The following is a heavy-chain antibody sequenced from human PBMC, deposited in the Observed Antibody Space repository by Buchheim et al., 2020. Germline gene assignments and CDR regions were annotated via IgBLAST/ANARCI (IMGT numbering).Heavy chain of an antibody. CDR2: IYHSGST. J-gene: IGHJ6*02. D-gene: IGHD2-2*01. Sequence: QVQLQESGPGLVKPSGTLSLTCAVSGGSISSSNWWSWVRQPPGKGLEWIGEIYHSGSTNYNPSLKSRVTISVDKSKNQFSLELSSVTAADTAVYYCARDIGYCSSTSCYDSYYYYGMDVWGQGTT. CDR1: GGSISSSNW. V-gene: IGHV4-4*02. CDR3: ARDIGYCSSTSCYDSYYYYGMDV.